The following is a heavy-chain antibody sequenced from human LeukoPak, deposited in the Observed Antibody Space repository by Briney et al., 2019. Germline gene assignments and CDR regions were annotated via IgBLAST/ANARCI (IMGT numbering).Heavy chain of an antibody. Sequence: SETLSLTCAVYGGSFSGYYWSWIRQPPGKGLEWIGEINHSGSTNYNPSLKSRVTISVDTSKNQFSLKLSSVTAADTAVYYCARGYSSSWTYYFDYWGQGTLVTVSS. CDR1: GGSFSGYY. CDR3: ARGYSSSWTYYFDY. D-gene: IGHD6-13*01. CDR2: INHSGST. V-gene: IGHV4-34*01. J-gene: IGHJ4*02.